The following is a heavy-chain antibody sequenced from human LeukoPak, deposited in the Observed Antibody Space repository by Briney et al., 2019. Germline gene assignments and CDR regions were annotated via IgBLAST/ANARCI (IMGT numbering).Heavy chain of an antibody. J-gene: IGHJ4*02. CDR1: VYTFTSYD. D-gene: IGHD3-10*01. V-gene: IGHV1-8*01. CDR3: ARGRVVRGVITKRRPDY. Sequence: ASVTVSFKASVYTFTSYDINWVRQATGQGLEWMGWMNPNSGNTGYAQKFQGRVTMTRNTSISTAYMELSSLRSEDTAVYYCARGRVVRGVITKRRPDYWGEGTLVTVS. CDR2: MNPNSGNT.